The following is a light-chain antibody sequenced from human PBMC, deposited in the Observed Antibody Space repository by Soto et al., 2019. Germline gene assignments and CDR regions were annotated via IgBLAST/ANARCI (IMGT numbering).Light chain of an antibody. J-gene: IGKJ2*01. CDR2: DAS. V-gene: IGKV3-15*01. CDR3: QQYNNWPPKYT. Sequence: EIVMTQSPVTLSVSPGERATLSCRASQSVSSNLAWYQQKPGQAPRLLIYDASTRATGIPARFSGSGSGTHFTLTISSLQSEDFAVYYCQQYNNWPPKYTFGQGTKLEIK. CDR1: QSVSSN.